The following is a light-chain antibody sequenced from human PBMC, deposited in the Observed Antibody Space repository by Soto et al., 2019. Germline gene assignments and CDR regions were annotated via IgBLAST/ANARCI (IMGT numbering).Light chain of an antibody. CDR3: QQSYSLPPT. CDR1: QGISSW. CDR2: AAS. Sequence: DIQLTQSPSSLSASVGDRVTITCRASQGISSWLAWYQQKPGKAPKLLIYAASSLQSGAPSRFSGRGSGTEFTMTISFLQPDDLAIYFCQQSYSLPPTFGLGTKVDMK. V-gene: IGKV1-12*01. J-gene: IGKJ3*01.